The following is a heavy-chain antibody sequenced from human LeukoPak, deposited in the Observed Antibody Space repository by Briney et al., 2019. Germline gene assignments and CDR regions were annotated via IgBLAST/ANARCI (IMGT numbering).Heavy chain of an antibody. J-gene: IGHJ4*02. V-gene: IGHV3-23*01. D-gene: IGHD1-26*01. CDR3: AKDRTIVGAYDY. Sequence: GGSLRLSCAASRFTFSSYAMSWVRQAPGKGLEWVSAISGSGGSTYYADSVKGRFTISRDNSKNTLYLQMNSLRAEDTAVYYCAKDRTIVGAYDYWGQGTLVTVSS. CDR1: RFTFSSYA. CDR2: ISGSGGST.